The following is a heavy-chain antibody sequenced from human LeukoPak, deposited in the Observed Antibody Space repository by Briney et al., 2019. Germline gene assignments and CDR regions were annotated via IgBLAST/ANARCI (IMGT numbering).Heavy chain of an antibody. J-gene: IGHJ4*02. CDR2: IYYSGST. Sequence: TTSETLSLTCTVSGGSISSYYWSWIRQPPGKGLEWIGYIYYSGSTNYNPSLKSRVTISVDTSKNQFSLKLSSVTAADTAVYYCARTGYSYGSTFDYWGQGTLVTVSS. D-gene: IGHD5-18*01. CDR3: ARTGYSYGSTFDY. CDR1: GGSISSYY. V-gene: IGHV4-59*01.